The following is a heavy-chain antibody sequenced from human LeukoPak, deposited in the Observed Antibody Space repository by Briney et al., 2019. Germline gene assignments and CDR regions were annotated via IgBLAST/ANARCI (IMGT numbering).Heavy chain of an antibody. CDR3: ARRSGYYTENWYFDL. V-gene: IGHV4-4*09. CDR2: IYTSGST. D-gene: IGHD3-3*01. CDR1: GGSISSYY. J-gene: IGHJ2*01. Sequence: SETLSLTCTVSGGSISSYYWNWIRQPPGKGLEWIGYIYTSGSTNYNPSLKSRVTISVDTSKNQFSLKLSSVTAADTAVYYCARRSGYYTENWYFDLWGRGTLVTVSS.